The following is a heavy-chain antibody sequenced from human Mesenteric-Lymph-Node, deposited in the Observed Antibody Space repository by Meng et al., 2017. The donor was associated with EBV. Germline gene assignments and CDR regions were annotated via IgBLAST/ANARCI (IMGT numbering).Heavy chain of an antibody. V-gene: IGHV4-34*01. CDR1: GGSISGCY. CDR2: INHSGST. J-gene: IGHJ4*02. D-gene: IGHD4-11*01. Sequence: GGGLLGPPDTPSLSCAVSGGSISGCYWSWIRQSPGKGLEGIGEINHSGSTNSNPSLESRLTISVDTSRNHFSLKLTSVTAADTAVYYCARGRIDDYTKFFDYWGQGTLVTVSS. CDR3: ARGRIDDYTKFFDY.